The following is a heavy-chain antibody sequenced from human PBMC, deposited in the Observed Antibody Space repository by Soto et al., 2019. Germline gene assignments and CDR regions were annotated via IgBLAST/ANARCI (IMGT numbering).Heavy chain of an antibody. CDR1: GYAITSYA. V-gene: IGHV1-3*01. J-gene: IGHJ5*02. D-gene: IGHD2-8*01. CDR2: ISAGNGNT. CDR3: ALYLVDCTNGVCSFFWFDP. Sequence: SVKRACKGAGYAITSYAVDWGRQSTEQRLEWMGWISAGNGNTKYSQKFQGRVTITRDTSASTAYMELSSLRSEDTAVYYCALYLVDCTNGVCSFFWFDPWGQGTLVTVFS.